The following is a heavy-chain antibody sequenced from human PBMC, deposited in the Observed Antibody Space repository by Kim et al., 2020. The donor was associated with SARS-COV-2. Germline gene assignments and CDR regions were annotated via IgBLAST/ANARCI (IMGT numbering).Heavy chain of an antibody. Sequence: SVKVSCKASGGTFSSYAISWVRQAPGQGLEWMGGIIPIYGTANYAQKFQGRVTITADESTSTAYMELSSLRSEDTAVYYCARDRVAAAILYYYYYGMDVWGQGTTVTVSS. J-gene: IGHJ6*02. CDR2: IIPIYGTA. CDR3: ARDRVAAAILYYYYYGMDV. CDR1: GGTFSSYA. D-gene: IGHD2-2*02. V-gene: IGHV1-69*13.